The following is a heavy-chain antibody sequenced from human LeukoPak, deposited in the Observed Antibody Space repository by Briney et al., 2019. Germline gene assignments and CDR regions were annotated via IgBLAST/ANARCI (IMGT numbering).Heavy chain of an antibody. CDR1: GGTFNSYT. CDR2: IIPILGIA. V-gene: IGHV1-69*02. J-gene: IGHJ3*02. Sequence: SVQVSCKASGGTFNSYTISWLRQARGQALEWMGRIIPILGIANYAQKFQGRVTITADKSTSTAYMELSSLRSEDTAVYYCARGTRSTTDAFDIWGQGTMVTVSS. D-gene: IGHD2-2*01. CDR3: ARGTRSTTDAFDI.